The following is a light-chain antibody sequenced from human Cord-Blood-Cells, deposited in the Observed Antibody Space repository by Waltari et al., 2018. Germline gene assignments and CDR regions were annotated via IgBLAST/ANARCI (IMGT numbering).Light chain of an antibody. CDR2: GNS. CDR3: QSYDSSLSGFYV. Sequence: QSVLTQPPSVSGAPGQRVTISCTGSSSNIGAGSDVPWYQQLPGTAPKLLIYGNSNRPSGVPDRFSGSKSGTSASLAITGLQAEDEADYYCQSYDSSLSGFYVFGTGTKVTVL. CDR1: SSNIGAGSD. J-gene: IGLJ1*01. V-gene: IGLV1-40*01.